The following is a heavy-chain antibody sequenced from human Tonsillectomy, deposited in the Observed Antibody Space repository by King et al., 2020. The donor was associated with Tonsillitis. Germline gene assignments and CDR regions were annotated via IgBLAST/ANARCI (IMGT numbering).Heavy chain of an antibody. D-gene: IGHD6-13*01. CDR1: GGSFSGYY. CDR2: INHSGST. V-gene: IGHV4-34*01. Sequence: VQLQQWGAGLLKPSETLSLTCAVYGGSFSGYYWSWIRQPPGKGLEWIGEINHSGSTNYNPSLKSRVTISVDPSKNQFSLKLSPVTAADTAVYYCARARYSSRGTYAFDIWGQGTMVTVSS. J-gene: IGHJ3*02. CDR3: ARARYSSRGTYAFDI.